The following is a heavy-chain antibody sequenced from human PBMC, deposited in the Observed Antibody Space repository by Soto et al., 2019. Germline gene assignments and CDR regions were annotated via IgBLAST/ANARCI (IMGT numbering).Heavy chain of an antibody. D-gene: IGHD3-3*01. Sequence: SVKVSCKASGGTLSSFVNYPINWVRQAPGQGLEWMGGIVPNVGTVNYAQKFQGRVTITADKSTGTAYMEVSSLRSEDTALYYCARRDTSGFLRYFDNWGQGTLVTVSS. CDR2: IVPNVGTV. J-gene: IGHJ4*02. V-gene: IGHV1-69*06. CDR3: ARRDTSGFLRYFDN. CDR1: GGTLSSFVNYP.